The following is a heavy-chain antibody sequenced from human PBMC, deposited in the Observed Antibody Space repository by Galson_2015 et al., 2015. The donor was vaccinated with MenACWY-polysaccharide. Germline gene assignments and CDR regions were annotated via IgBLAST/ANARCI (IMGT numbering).Heavy chain of an antibody. CDR3: ARGFGPVSYFQP. Sequence: SVKVSCKASGYTFTSYVIHWVRQAPGQRPEWIGLINPANENTKYSQNFQDRVTFSRDTSATTAYMELSSLRSEDTAVYYCARGFGPVSYFQPWGQGTLVTVSS. J-gene: IGHJ4*02. V-gene: IGHV1-3*01. CDR1: GYTFTSYV. CDR2: INPANENT. D-gene: IGHD3-10*01.